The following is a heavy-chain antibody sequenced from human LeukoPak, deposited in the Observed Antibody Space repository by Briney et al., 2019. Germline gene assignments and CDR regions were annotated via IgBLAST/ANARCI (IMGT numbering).Heavy chain of an antibody. Sequence: SETLSLTCAVYGGSFSGYYWSWIRQPPGKGLEWIGEINHSGSTNYNPSLKSRATISVDTSKNQFSLKLSSVTAADTAVYYCARGGIQLWFPKYFDYWGQGTLVTVSS. D-gene: IGHD5-18*01. V-gene: IGHV4-34*01. CDR3: ARGGIQLWFPKYFDY. CDR2: INHSGST. J-gene: IGHJ4*02. CDR1: GGSFSGYY.